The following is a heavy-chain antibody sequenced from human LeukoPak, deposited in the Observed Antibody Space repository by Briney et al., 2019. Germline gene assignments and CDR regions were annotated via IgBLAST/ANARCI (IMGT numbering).Heavy chain of an antibody. CDR1: GGSFGGYY. CDR3: ARGGRNIVVVPAANRDADFDY. V-gene: IGHV4-34*01. CDR2: INHSGST. Sequence: PSETLSLTCAVYGGSFGGYYWSWIRQPPGKGLEWIGEINHSGSTNYNPSLKSRVTISVDTSKNQFSLKLSSVTAADTAVYYCARGGRNIVVVPAANRDADFDYWGQGTLVTVSS. J-gene: IGHJ4*02. D-gene: IGHD2-2*01.